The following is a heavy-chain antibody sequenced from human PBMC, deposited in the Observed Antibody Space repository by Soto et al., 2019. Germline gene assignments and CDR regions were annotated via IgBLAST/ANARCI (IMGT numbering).Heavy chain of an antibody. CDR3: TRVNGQLVSTDY. J-gene: IGHJ4*02. CDR1: GFTFSGHG. D-gene: IGHD6-13*01. CDR2: IWYDGSNK. V-gene: IGHV3-33*01. Sequence: GGSLRLSCAASGFTFSGHGMHWVRQAPGKGLEWVAVIWYDGSNKYYSDSVKGRFTISRDNSKNTLYLQMNSLRVEDTAVYYCTRVNGQLVSTDYWGQGTLVTVSS.